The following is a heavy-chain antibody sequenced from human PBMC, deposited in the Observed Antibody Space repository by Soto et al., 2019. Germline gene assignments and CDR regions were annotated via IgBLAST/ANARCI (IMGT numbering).Heavy chain of an antibody. D-gene: IGHD5-12*01. CDR1: GFTFSNAW. CDR3: AKDRVATIGGYYFDY. V-gene: IGHV3-15*01. Sequence: GGSLRLSCAASGFTFSNAWMSWVRQAPGKGLEWVGRIKSKTDGGTTDYAAPVKGRFTISRDDSKNTLYLQMNSLKTEDTAVYYCAKDRVATIGGYYFDYWGQGTLVTVSS. J-gene: IGHJ4*02. CDR2: IKSKTDGGTT.